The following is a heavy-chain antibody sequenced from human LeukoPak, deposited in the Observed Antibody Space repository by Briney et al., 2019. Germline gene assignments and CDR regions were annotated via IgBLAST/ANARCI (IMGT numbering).Heavy chain of an antibody. CDR2: ISYDGSNK. CDR3: ARDREEYFDY. J-gene: IGHJ4*02. V-gene: IGHV3-30-3*01. CDR1: GFTFSSYA. Sequence: PGGSLRLSCAASGFTFSSYAKHWVRQAPGKGLEWVAVISYDGSNKYYADSVKGRFTISRDNSKNTLYLQMNSLRAEDTAVYYCARDREEYFDYWGQGTLVTVSS.